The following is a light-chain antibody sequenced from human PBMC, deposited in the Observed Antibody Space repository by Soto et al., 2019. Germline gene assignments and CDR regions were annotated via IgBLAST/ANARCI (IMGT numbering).Light chain of an antibody. CDR3: QQYNNWPRT. CDR2: GAS. Sequence: EILMTQSPSTLSASPGERAALSCRASQSVSSNLAWYQQKPGQAPRLLLYGASTRATGIPARFSGSGSGTEFTLTISSLQSEDFAVYYCQQYNNWPRTFGQGTKV. CDR1: QSVSSN. V-gene: IGKV3-15*01. J-gene: IGKJ1*01.